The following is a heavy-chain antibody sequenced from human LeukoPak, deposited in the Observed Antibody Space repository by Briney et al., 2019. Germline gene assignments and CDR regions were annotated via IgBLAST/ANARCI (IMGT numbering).Heavy chain of an antibody. V-gene: IGHV3-30*02. J-gene: IGHJ6*03. CDR1: GFTFSSYG. CDR3: AKDLARSYYYYYMDV. D-gene: IGHD5-12*01. CDR2: IRYDGSNK. Sequence: GGSLRLSCAASGFTFSSYGMHWVRQAPGKGLEWVAFIRYDGSNKYYADSVKGRFTISRDNSKNTLYLQMNSLRAEDTAVYYCAKDLARSYYYYYMDVWGKGTTVTVS.